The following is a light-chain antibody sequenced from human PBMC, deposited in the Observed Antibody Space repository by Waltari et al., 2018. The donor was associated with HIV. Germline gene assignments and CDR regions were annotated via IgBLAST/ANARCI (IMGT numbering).Light chain of an antibody. CDR3: HSWDTNNVHV. J-gene: IGLJ3*02. CDR1: KLGSKY. Sequence: SFDLIQPPSVSVSPGQTAAITCSGDKLGSKYACWFQQKPGQSPVLVISQDSKRPSGIPERFSGTKSGNTATLTITGTQAMDEADYYCHSWDTNNVHVFGGGTKLTVL. V-gene: IGLV3-1*01. CDR2: QDS.